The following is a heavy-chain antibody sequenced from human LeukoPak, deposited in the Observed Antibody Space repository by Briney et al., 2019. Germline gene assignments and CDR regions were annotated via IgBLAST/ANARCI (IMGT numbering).Heavy chain of an antibody. CDR3: ARHERGVFDY. CDR2: IYHSGST. Sequence: PSETLSLTCGVSGFSISSGYYWGWIRQPPGRGLEWIGTIYHSGSTYYNPSLKSRVTISVDTSKNQFSLKLSSVTAADTAVYYCARHERGVFDYWGQGPLVTVSS. CDR1: GFSISSGYY. V-gene: IGHV4-38-2*01. J-gene: IGHJ4*02. D-gene: IGHD3-10*01.